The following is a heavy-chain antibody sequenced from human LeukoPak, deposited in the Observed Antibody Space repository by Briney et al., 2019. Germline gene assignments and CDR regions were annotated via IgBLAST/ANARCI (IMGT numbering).Heavy chain of an antibody. Sequence: PSETLSLTCTVSGGSINSYYWSWIRQPPGKGLEWIGYIYYSGSTNYNPSLKSRVTISVDTSKNQFSLNLISVTAADTAVYFCARRSRDGYNRLWYFDLWGRGTLVSVSS. D-gene: IGHD5-24*01. CDR3: ARRSRDGYNRLWYFDL. V-gene: IGHV4-59*08. J-gene: IGHJ2*01. CDR2: IYYSGST. CDR1: GGSINSYY.